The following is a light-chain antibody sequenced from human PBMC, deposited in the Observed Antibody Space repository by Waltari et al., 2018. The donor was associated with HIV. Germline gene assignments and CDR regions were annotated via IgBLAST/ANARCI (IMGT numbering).Light chain of an antibody. CDR3: QSYDSSLSGSV. J-gene: IGLJ2*01. V-gene: IGLV1-40*01. Sequence: QSVLTQPPSVSGAPGQRVTLSCTGSSSNIGTHAVHGYQTVPGRAPKLPSYNENNRPSGVPDRFSGSKSGTSASLAITGLQAEDETDYYCQSYDSSLSGSVFGGGTKLTVL. CDR2: NEN. CDR1: SSNIGTHA.